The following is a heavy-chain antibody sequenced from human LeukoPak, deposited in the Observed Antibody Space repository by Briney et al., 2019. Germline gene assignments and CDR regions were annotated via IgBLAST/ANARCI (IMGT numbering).Heavy chain of an antibody. Sequence: ASVKVSCKASGYTFTSYGISWVRQAPGQGLEWMGWISAYNGNTDYAQKLQGRVTMTTDTSTSTAYMELRSLRSDDTAVYYCARGLRITGTFPRGDFDYWGQGTLVTVSS. D-gene: IGHD1-20*01. J-gene: IGHJ4*02. CDR3: ARGLRITGTFPRGDFDY. CDR1: GYTFTSYG. CDR2: ISAYNGNT. V-gene: IGHV1-18*01.